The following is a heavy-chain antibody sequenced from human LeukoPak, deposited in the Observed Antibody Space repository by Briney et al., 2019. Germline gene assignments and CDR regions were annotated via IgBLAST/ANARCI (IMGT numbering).Heavy chain of an antibody. Sequence: GGSLRLSCAASGFTVSSNYMSWVRQAPGKGLEWVSYISSSGISIYYADSVKGRFTISRDKAKNSLYLQMNSLRVEDTAVYYCARDPTPTQLWFRGSFDYWGQGALVTVSS. CDR3: ARDPTPTQLWFRGSFDY. J-gene: IGHJ4*02. CDR2: ISSSGISI. CDR1: GFTVSSNY. D-gene: IGHD5-18*01. V-gene: IGHV3-11*04.